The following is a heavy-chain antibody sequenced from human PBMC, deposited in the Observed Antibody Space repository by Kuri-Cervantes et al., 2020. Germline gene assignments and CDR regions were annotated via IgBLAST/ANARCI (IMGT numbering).Heavy chain of an antibody. CDR2: TYYRSKWYN. CDR1: GDSVSSKSVA. J-gene: IGHJ3*02. V-gene: IGHV6-1*01. Sequence: SETLSLTCAISGDSVSSKSVAWNWIRQSPSRGLEWLGRTYYRSKWYNDYAVSVKSRITINPDTSKNQFSLQLNSVTPEDTAVYYCARELPVLGAFDIWGQGTMVTVSS. CDR3: ARELPVLGAFDI. D-gene: IGHD4/OR15-4a*01.